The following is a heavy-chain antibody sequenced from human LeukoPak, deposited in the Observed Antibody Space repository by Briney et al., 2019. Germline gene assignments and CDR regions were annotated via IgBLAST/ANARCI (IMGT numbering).Heavy chain of an antibody. J-gene: IGHJ4*02. V-gene: IGHV1-2*02. CDR3: AREDTSYDTLYYFDY. CDR2: INPNSGGT. D-gene: IGHD3-9*01. CDR1: GYTFTGYY. Sequence: ASVKVSCKASGYTFTGYYMHWVRQAPGQGLECMGWINPNSGGTNYAQKFQGRVTMTRDTSISTAYMELSRLRSDDTAVYYCAREDTSYDTLYYFDYWGQGTLVTVSS.